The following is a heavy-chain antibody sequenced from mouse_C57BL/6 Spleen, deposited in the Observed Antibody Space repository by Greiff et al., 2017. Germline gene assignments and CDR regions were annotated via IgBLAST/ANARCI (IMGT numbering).Heavy chain of an antibody. D-gene: IGHD2-2*01. CDR3: VRPTVYYGYDYAMDY. CDR2: IRSKSNNYAT. CDR1: GFSFNTYA. Sequence: GGGLVQPKGSLKLSCAASGFSFNTYAMNWVRQAPGKGLEWVARIRSKSNNYATYYADSVKDRFTISRDDSESMLYLQMNNLKTEDTAMYYCVRPTVYYGYDYAMDYWGQGTSVTVSS. V-gene: IGHV10-1*01. J-gene: IGHJ4*01.